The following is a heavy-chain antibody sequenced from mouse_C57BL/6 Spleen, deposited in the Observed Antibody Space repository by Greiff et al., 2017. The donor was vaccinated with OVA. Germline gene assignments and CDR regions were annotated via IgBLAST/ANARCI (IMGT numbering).Heavy chain of an antibody. J-gene: IGHJ1*03. Sequence: VQLKESGPELVKPGASVKIPCKASGYTFTDYNMDWVKQSHGKSLEWIGDINPNNGGTIYNQKFKGKATLTVDKSSSTAYMELRSLTSEDTAVYYCARSGLRNWYFDVWGTGTTVTVSS. CDR2: INPNNGGT. CDR1: GYTFTDYN. D-gene: IGHD2-4*01. V-gene: IGHV1-18*01. CDR3: ARSGLRNWYFDV.